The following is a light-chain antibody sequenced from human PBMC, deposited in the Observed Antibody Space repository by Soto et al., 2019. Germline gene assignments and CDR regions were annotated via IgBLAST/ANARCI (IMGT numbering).Light chain of an antibody. CDR3: QQSSRTPWT. Sequence: EIQMTQSPSSLSASVGDRVTITCRASQSISNYLNWYQQKPGKVPELLIYTTSSLQSGVPSRFSGSASGTDFTLTISSLQPEDFATYFCQQSSRTPWTFGQGTKVDIK. V-gene: IGKV1-39*01. CDR2: TTS. J-gene: IGKJ1*01. CDR1: QSISNY.